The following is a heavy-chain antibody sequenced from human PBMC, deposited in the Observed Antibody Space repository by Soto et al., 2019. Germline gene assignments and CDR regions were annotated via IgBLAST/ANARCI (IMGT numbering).Heavy chain of an antibody. CDR2: ISGSGVST. J-gene: IGHJ4*02. D-gene: IGHD1-26*01. CDR3: AKDRQGSYFDY. Sequence: EVQLLESGGGLVQPGGSLRLSCAASGFTFSSYAMNWVRQAPGKGLEWVSTISGSGVSTYYADSVKGRFTISRDNSKNTLDLQMNSLRAEDTAVYYRAKDRQGSYFDYWGQGTLVTVSS. V-gene: IGHV3-23*01. CDR1: GFTFSSYA.